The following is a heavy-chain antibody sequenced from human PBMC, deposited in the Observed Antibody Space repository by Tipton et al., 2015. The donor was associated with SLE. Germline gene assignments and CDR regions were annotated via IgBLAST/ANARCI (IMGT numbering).Heavy chain of an antibody. J-gene: IGHJ6*02. CDR1: GFIFNNYA. Sequence: SLRLSCAASGFIFNNYALHWVRQAPGKGLEWVAVISSDGKTKFYADSVKGRYTISRDSSKNNLYLQMNSLRNEDTAVYYCAGRIGGYYGMDVWGQGTTVTVSS. CDR2: ISSDGKTK. CDR3: AGRIGGYYGMDV. V-gene: IGHV3-30*04. D-gene: IGHD2-15*01.